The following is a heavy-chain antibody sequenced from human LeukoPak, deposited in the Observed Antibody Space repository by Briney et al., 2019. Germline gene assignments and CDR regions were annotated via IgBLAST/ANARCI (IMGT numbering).Heavy chain of an antibody. V-gene: IGHV1-2*02. D-gene: IGHD1-1*01. J-gene: IGHJ5*02. Sequence: GASVKVSCKASGYTFTGYYMHWVRQAPGQGLEWMGWINPNSGGTNYARKFQGRVTMTRDTSISTAYMELSRLRSDDTAVYYCAREGTDQPWFDPWGQGTLVTVSS. CDR3: AREGTDQPWFDP. CDR1: GYTFTGYY. CDR2: INPNSGGT.